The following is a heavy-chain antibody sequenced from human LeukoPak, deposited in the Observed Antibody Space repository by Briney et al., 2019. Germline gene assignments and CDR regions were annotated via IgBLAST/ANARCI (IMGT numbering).Heavy chain of an antibody. J-gene: IGHJ3*02. CDR2: IIPIFGTA. V-gene: IGHV1-69*13. CDR3: ARDDGGYYHDAFDI. CDR1: GGTFSNYG. Sequence: GASVKVSCKASGGTFSNYGISWVRQAPGQGLEWMGGIIPIFGTANYAQKFQGRVTIAADESTSTAYMELSSLRSDDTAVYYCARDDGGYYHDAFDICGQGTMVSVSS. D-gene: IGHD3-22*01.